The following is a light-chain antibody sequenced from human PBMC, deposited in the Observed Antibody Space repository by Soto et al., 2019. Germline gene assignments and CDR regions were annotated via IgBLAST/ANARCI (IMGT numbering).Light chain of an antibody. CDR1: QDIRNF. Sequence: DIPMTQSPASLSASVGDRVTITCRASQDIRNFVAWYQQKPWKAPKLLIYAASTLQSGVRSRFSGSGSGTDFTLTINSLQPEDGATYSCQKYSSVPVFGPGTKVEIK. CDR2: AAS. CDR3: QKYSSVPV. J-gene: IGKJ3*01. V-gene: IGKV1-27*01.